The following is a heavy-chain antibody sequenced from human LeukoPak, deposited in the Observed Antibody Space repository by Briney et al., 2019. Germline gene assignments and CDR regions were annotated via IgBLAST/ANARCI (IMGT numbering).Heavy chain of an antibody. CDR1: GFTFSSNW. D-gene: IGHD6-13*01. CDR3: ATSISAAGTLDY. Sequence: SGGSLRLSCAASGFTFSSNWMSWVRQAPGKGLEWVGNIKQDGSEIYYVDSVKGRFTISRDNAKNSLYLQMNSLRAEDTALYYCATSISAAGTLDYWGQGILVTVSS. V-gene: IGHV3-7*01. CDR2: IKQDGSEI. J-gene: IGHJ4*02.